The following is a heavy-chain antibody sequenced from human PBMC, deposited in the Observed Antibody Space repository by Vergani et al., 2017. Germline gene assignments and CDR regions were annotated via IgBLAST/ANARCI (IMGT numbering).Heavy chain of an antibody. D-gene: IGHD2-8*01. J-gene: IGHJ4*02. CDR1: GGSFNDYW. CDR2: IRHDGIT. CDR3: AREGYCANGVCFTLFDV. V-gene: IGHV4-34*01. Sequence: QAQLQQWGAGLLKPSETLSLTCAIYGGSFNDYWWTWIRQPPGKGLEWIGEIRHDGITHYSTPLKSRVTISIDTSTHQFSLNLRSVPAADTAVYYCAREGYCANGVCFTLFDVWGQGALVTVSS.